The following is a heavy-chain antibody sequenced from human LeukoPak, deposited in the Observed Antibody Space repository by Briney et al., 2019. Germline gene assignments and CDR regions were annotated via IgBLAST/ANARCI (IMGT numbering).Heavy chain of an antibody. Sequence: ASVKVSCKASGGTFSSYAISWVRQAPGQGLEWMGGIIPIFGTANYAQKFQGRVTITADESTSTAYMELSSLRSEDTAVYYCARVPIGGSTSQNYYYYGKDVWGQGTTVTVSS. CDR3: ARVPIGGSTSQNYYYYGKDV. CDR1: GGTFSSYA. V-gene: IGHV1-69*13. D-gene: IGHD2-2*01. J-gene: IGHJ6*02. CDR2: IIPIFGTA.